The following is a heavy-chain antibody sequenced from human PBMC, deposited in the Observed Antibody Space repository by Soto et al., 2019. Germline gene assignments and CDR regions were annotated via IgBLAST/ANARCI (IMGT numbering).Heavy chain of an antibody. CDR2: IAYDGINK. Sequence: QVHLVESGGGVVQPGTSLRLSCVASGFTFSKFDMHWIRQTPDKRLQWVAIIAYDGINKYYTGSVKGRFTVSRDNSKNTVSLQMNNLGLEDTATYFCARGDQYDILLRYYAMDVWGLGTTVSISS. D-gene: IGHD1-26*01. J-gene: IGHJ6*02. V-gene: IGHV3-30-3*01. CDR3: ARGDQYDILLRYYAMDV. CDR1: GFTFSKFD.